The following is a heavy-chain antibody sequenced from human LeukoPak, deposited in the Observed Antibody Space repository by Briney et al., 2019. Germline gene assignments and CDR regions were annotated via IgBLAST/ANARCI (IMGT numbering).Heavy chain of an antibody. CDR3: ARDGGPQVGWPLDL. Sequence: GGSLRLSCAASGFSFSSYTMNWVPPAPGKGLVWGSSISTSNSYIYYLDSEQGRFIVSRDNDTNPLYLRMISLRAEDTAVYYCARDGGPQVGWPLDLWGQGTLVTVSS. V-gene: IGHV3-21*01. CDR2: ISTSNSYI. D-gene: IGHD3-16*01. CDR1: GFSFSSYT. J-gene: IGHJ5*02.